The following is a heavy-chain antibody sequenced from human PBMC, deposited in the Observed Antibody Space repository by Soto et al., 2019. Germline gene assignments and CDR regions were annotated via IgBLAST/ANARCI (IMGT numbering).Heavy chain of an antibody. CDR2: IYPGDSNA. J-gene: IGHJ4*02. CDR3: ARLSSVYNY. Sequence: LGECLKISCKGSGDTFTSYWIGWVRQMPGRGLEWMGIIYPGDSNARYSPSFQGHVTISADKSISTAYLQWSSLKASDTAMYYCARLSSVYNYWGLGTLVTVSS. CDR1: GDTFTSYW. V-gene: IGHV5-51*01. D-gene: IGHD1-1*01.